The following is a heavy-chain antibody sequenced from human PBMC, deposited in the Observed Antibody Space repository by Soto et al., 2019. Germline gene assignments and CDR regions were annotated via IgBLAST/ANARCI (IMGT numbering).Heavy chain of an antibody. V-gene: IGHV3-23*01. CDR1: GFTFRNHA. CDR3: AKEAEENEQVPITGDN. CDR2: ISGSGTMK. Sequence: GSLRLSCVASGFTFRNHAMTWVRQAPGKGLEWVSGISGSGTMKYYADSVRGHFTISRENAKNTLHLQMDNLRVEDTAVYYCAKEAEENEQVPITGDNWGQGTPVPVSS. J-gene: IGHJ4*02. D-gene: IGHD1-20*01.